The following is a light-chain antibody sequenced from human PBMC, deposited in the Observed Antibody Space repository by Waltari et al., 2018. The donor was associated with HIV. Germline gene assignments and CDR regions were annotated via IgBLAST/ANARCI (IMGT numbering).Light chain of an antibody. V-gene: IGLV3-21*04. CDR2: DDS. CDR1: NLPSNS. J-gene: IGLJ2*01. Sequence: SYVLTQPPSVSVAPGKTASITCAGTNLPSNSVHWYLQKAGQAPVLVIFDDSDRRSGIPERFSGSKSGNTATLTISRVEAGDEADYYCHMWDTTRVLFGGGTKLTVL. CDR3: HMWDTTRVL.